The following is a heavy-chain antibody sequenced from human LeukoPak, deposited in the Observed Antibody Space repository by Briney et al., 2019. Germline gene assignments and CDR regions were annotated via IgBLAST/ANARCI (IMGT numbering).Heavy chain of an antibody. CDR3: AKLVGATHNDY. Sequence: GGSLRLSCAASGFTFSSYGMSWVRQAPGKGLEWVSVISGSGGNTYYADSVRGRFSISRDNSKNTLYLQMNSLRAEDTAVYYCAKLVGATHNDYWGQGTLVTVSS. CDR2: ISGSGGNT. D-gene: IGHD1-26*01. V-gene: IGHV3-23*01. J-gene: IGHJ4*02. CDR1: GFTFSSYG.